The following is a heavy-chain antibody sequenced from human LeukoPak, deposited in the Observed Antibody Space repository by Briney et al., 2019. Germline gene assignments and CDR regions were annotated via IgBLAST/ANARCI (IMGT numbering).Heavy chain of an antibody. CDR3: AREWTTVTTPHRSSFDAFDI. Sequence: GGSLRLSCAASGFTFSSYAMHWVRQAPGKGLEYVSAISSNGGSTYYANSVKGRFTISRDNSKNTLYLQMGSLRAEDMAVYYCAREWTTVTTPHRSSFDAFDIWGQGTMVTVSS. CDR1: GFTFSSYA. CDR2: ISSNGGST. J-gene: IGHJ3*02. V-gene: IGHV3-64*01. D-gene: IGHD4-17*01.